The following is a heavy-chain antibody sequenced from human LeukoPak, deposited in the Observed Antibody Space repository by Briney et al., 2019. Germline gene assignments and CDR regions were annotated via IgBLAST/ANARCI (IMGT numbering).Heavy chain of an antibody. CDR1: GYTFTSYG. J-gene: IGHJ6*02. D-gene: IGHD2-15*01. CDR2: ISAYNGNT. V-gene: IGHV1-18*01. Sequence: ASVKVSCKASGYTFTSYGISWVRQAPGQVLEWMGWISAYNGNTNYAQKLQGRVTMTTDTSTSTAYMELRSLRSDDTAVYYCARVIVVATNYYGMDVWGQGTTVTVSS. CDR3: ARVIVVATNYYGMDV.